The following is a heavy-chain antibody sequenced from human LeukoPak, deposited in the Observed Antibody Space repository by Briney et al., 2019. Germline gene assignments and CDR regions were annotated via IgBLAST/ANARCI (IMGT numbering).Heavy chain of an antibody. CDR1: RFTFSSYW. CDR2: IRQDGSVQ. CDR3: LVTTRSRGFDY. Sequence: GGSLRLSCAASRFTFSSYWMSWVRQAPGKGLEWVANIRQDGSVQNYVDSVKGRFTISRDNPKNSVYLQMSSLRAEDTAVYYCLVTTRSRGFDYWGQGTLVTVSS. V-gene: IGHV3-7*01. D-gene: IGHD1/OR15-1a*01. J-gene: IGHJ4*02.